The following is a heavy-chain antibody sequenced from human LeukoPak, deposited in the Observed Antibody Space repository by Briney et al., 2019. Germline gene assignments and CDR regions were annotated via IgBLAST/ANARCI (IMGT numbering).Heavy chain of an antibody. CDR2: IIPILGIA. CDR3: AKAYPFFAVPAYFDY. Sequence: SVKVSCKASGGTFSSYAISWVRQAPGQGLEWMGRIIPILGIANYAQKFQGRVTITADKSTSTAYMELSSLRSEDTAVYYCAKAYPFFAVPAYFDYWGQGTLVTVSS. V-gene: IGHV1-69*04. D-gene: IGHD6-19*01. CDR1: GGTFSSYA. J-gene: IGHJ4*02.